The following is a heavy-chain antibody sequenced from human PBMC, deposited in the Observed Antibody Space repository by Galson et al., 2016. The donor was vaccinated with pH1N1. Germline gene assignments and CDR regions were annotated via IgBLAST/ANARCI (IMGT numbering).Heavy chain of an antibody. CDR3: ARDRGFLSVTTSAFHM. V-gene: IGHV3-7*03. J-gene: IGHJ3*02. CDR2: MKQDGSEK. Sequence: LRLSCAASGFTFSRYWMSWVRQAPGKGLEWVANMKQDGSEKNYVDSVKGRFTVSRDNAKNSLYLQMNSLRGGDTAVYYCARDRGFLSVTTSAFHMWGQGTMVTVSS. D-gene: IGHD4-17*01. CDR1: GFTFSRYW.